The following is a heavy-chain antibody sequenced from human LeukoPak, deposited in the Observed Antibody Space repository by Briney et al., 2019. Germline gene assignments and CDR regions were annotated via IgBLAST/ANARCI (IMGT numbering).Heavy chain of an antibody. CDR1: GGTFRSYA. Sequence: ASVKVSCKASGGTFRSYAISWVRQAPGQGLEWMGGIIPIFGTANYAQKFQGRVTITTDESTSTAYMELSSLRSEDTAVYYCASPWGFGETGWGQGTLVTVSS. J-gene: IGHJ4*02. CDR3: ASPWGFGETG. D-gene: IGHD3-10*01. CDR2: IIPIFGTA. V-gene: IGHV1-69*05.